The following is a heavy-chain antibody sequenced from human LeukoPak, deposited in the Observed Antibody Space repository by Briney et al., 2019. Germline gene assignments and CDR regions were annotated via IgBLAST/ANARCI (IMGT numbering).Heavy chain of an antibody. Sequence: PGGSLRLSCAASGFTFSDYDMHWVRQATGKGLEWVSAIGTAGDTYYTGSVKGRFTISRENAKNSLYLQMNSLRAGDMAVYYCARVAKERVGGVYYFDYWGQGTLVAVSS. CDR1: GFTFSDYD. CDR2: IGTAGDT. CDR3: ARVAKERVGGVYYFDY. J-gene: IGHJ4*02. V-gene: IGHV3-13*01. D-gene: IGHD1-1*01.